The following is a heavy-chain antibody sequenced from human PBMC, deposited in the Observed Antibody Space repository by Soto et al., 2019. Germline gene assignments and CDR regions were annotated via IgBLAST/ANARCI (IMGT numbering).Heavy chain of an antibody. Sequence: PGGSLRLSCAASGFTFSSYSMNWVRQAPGKGLEWVSSISSSSSYIYYADSVKGRFTISRDNAKNSLYLQMNSLRAEDTAVYYCARDKWYSGYGANDAFDIWGQGTMVTVS. CDR1: GFTFSSYS. J-gene: IGHJ3*02. CDR3: ARDKWYSGYGANDAFDI. D-gene: IGHD5-12*01. CDR2: ISSSSSYI. V-gene: IGHV3-21*01.